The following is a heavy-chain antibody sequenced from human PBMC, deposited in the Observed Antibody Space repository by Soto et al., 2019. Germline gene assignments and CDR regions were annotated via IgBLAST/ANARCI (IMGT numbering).Heavy chain of an antibody. Sequence: QVQLVQSGAEVKKPGSSVKVSCKASGGTFSSYAISWVRQAPGQGLEWMGGIIPIFGTANYAQKFQGRVTITADESTSTAYMELSSLRPEDTAVYYCARGRGYSGYDSPYYYYYGMDVWGQGTTVTVSS. D-gene: IGHD5-12*01. V-gene: IGHV1-69*01. CDR3: ARGRGYSGYDSPYYYYYGMDV. J-gene: IGHJ6*02. CDR1: GGTFSSYA. CDR2: IIPIFGTA.